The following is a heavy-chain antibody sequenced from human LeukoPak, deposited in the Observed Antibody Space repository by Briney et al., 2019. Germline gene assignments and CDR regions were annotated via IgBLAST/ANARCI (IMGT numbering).Heavy chain of an antibody. V-gene: IGHV3-20*04. Sequence: GGSLRLSCAASGFTFDDYGMSWVRQAPGKGLEWVSGINWNGGSTGYADSVKGRFTISRDNSKNTLYLQMNSLRAEDTAVYYCAKDTQFWSGYYGDYWGQGTLVTVSS. CDR3: AKDTQFWSGYYGDY. J-gene: IGHJ4*02. CDR1: GFTFDDYG. CDR2: INWNGGST. D-gene: IGHD3-3*01.